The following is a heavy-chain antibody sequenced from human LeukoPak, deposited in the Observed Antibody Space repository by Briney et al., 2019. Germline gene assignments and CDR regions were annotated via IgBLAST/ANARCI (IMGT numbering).Heavy chain of an antibody. J-gene: IGHJ4*02. D-gene: IGHD1-1*01. V-gene: IGHV3-30*09. CDR1: GFTVSSYA. Sequence: PGGSLRLSCAASGFTVSSYAMHWVRQAPGKGLEWVAVISYDGSNKYYADSVKGRFAISRDNSKNTLYLQMNSLRAEDTAVYYCARNERYFDYWGQGTLVTVSS. CDR2: ISYDGSNK. CDR3: ARNERYFDY.